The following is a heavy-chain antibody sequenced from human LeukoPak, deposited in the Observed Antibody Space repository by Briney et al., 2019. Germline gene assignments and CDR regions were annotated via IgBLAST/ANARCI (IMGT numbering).Heavy chain of an antibody. CDR3: AKDRESIAARPEVFDY. Sequence: PGGSLRLSCAASGFTFSSYGMHWVRQAPGKGLEWVAVISYDGSNKYYADSVKGRFTISRDNSKNTLYLQMNSLRAEDTVVYYCAKDRESIAARPEVFDYWGQGTLVTVSS. CDR1: GFTFSSYG. D-gene: IGHD6-6*01. CDR2: ISYDGSNK. J-gene: IGHJ4*02. V-gene: IGHV3-30*18.